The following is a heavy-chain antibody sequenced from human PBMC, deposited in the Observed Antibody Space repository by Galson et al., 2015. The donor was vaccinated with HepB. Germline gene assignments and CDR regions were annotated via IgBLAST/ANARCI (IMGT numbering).Heavy chain of an antibody. V-gene: IGHV3-23*01. CDR1: GFSFTFYA. Sequence: SLRLSCAASGFSFTFYAMSWVRQAPGKGLEWVSDISGSGGVTYYADSVKGRFTISRDNSKNTLYLQMNRLRAEDTAVYYFVKLSTTVLSPGDYWGQGTLVTVSS. J-gene: IGHJ4*02. CDR3: VKLSTTVLSPGDY. CDR2: ISGSGGVT. D-gene: IGHD4-23*01.